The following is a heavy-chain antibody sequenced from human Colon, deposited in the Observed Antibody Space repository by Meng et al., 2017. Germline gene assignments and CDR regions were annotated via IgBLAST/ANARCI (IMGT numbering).Heavy chain of an antibody. CDR1: GGSITNNSYY. CDR3: AKTAMIPGVIYYFEY. V-gene: IGHV4-39*07. J-gene: IGHJ4*02. CDR2: IYHTGTT. D-gene: IGHD3-10*01. Sequence: SQTRSLTGTVSGGSITNNSYYWGWIRQSPGKGLEWIGNIYHTGTTYYNPSLKSRVSISLDTSKNQISLKLSSVTAADTAVYYCAKTAMIPGVIYYFEYWGQGTLVTVSS.